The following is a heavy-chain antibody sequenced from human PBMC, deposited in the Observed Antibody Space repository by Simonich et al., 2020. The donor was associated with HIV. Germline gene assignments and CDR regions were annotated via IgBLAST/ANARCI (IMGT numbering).Heavy chain of an antibody. CDR2: INHSGST. V-gene: IGHV4-34*01. CDR1: GGSFSGYY. Sequence: QVQLQQWGAGLLKPSETLSLTCAVYGGSFSGYYWSWIRQPPGKGLEWIGEINHSGSTNYNPSLTRRVTISVDTSKNQFSLKLSSVTAADTAVYYCARPAGTGTLGFDPWGQGTLVTVSS. CDR3: ARPAGTGTLGFDP. J-gene: IGHJ5*02. D-gene: IGHD1-1*01.